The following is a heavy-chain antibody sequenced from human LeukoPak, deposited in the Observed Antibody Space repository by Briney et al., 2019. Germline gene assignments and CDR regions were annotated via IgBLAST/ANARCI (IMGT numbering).Heavy chain of an antibody. V-gene: IGHV1-2*02. CDR3: ARGGQLWLRGYYYMDV. CDR2: INPNSGGT. J-gene: IGHJ6*03. CDR1: GYTFTGYY. Sequence: ASVKVSCKASGYTFTGYYMHWVRQAPGQGLEWMGWINPNSGGTNYAQKFQGRVTMTRDTSISTAYMELSRLRSDDTAVYYCARGGQLWLRGYYYMDVWGKGTTVTVSS. D-gene: IGHD5-18*01.